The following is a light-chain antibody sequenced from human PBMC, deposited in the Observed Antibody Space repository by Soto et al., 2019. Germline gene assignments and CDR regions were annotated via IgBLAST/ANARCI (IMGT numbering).Light chain of an antibody. CDR3: QVCDSSSDHWV. CDR2: DDR. CDR1: NIGSKT. Sequence: SYELTQPPSVSVAPGQTARITCGGNNIGSKTVHWYQQKPGQAPVLVVYDDRDRPSGIPARFSGSNSGNTATLTISRVEAGDEADYYCQVCDSSSDHWVFGGGTKLTVL. V-gene: IGLV3-21*02. J-gene: IGLJ3*02.